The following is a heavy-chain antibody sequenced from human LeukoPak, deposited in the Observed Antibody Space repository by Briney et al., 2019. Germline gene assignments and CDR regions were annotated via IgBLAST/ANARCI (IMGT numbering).Heavy chain of an antibody. CDR1: GGSFSGYY. CDR2: ISISGST. V-gene: IGHV4-34*01. J-gene: IGHJ4*02. D-gene: IGHD5-18*01. Sequence: SETLSLTCAVYGGSFSGYYWSWIRQPPGQGLELNGEISISGSTNYNPSLKCRVTISVDTSKTRCSLELSSVTAADTAVYYCAYRGYRYGLRDYWGQGTLVTVSS. CDR3: AYRGYRYGLRDY.